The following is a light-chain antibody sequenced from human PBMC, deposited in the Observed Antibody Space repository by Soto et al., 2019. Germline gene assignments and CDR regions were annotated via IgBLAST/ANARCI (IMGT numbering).Light chain of an antibody. J-gene: IGLJ7*01. CDR2: VNKDGSH. V-gene: IGLV4-69*02. Sequence: QLVLTQSPSVSAYLGTSVKLTCTLSSGSVDYAIAWHQQQAEKGPRYLMKVNKDGSHSKGNGIPDRLSGFSFGADYYVTISNLQSEDEADYYCQTWDAAGILVFGGGTQLTVL. CDR1: SGSVDYA. CDR3: QTWDAAGILV.